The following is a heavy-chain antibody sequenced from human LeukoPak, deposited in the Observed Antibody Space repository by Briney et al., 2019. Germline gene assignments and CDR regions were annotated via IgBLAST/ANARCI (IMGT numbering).Heavy chain of an antibody. CDR2: IGGSGGST. J-gene: IGHJ4*02. V-gene: IGHV3-23*01. Sequence: ETLSLTCTVSGGSISSSSYYWGWIRQPPGKGLEWVSAIGGSGGSTYYADSVKGRFTISRDNPKKTLYLQMDSLRAEDTAVYYCAKDHYDSSNYYYGRPNLFDYWGQGTLVTVSS. CDR3: AKDHYDSSNYYYGRPNLFDY. CDR1: GGSISSSSYY. D-gene: IGHD3-22*01.